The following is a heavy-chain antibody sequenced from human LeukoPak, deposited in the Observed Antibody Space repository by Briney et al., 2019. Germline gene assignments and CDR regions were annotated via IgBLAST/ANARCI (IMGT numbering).Heavy chain of an antibody. CDR2: INPSGGST. Sequence: ASVKVSCKASGYTFTSYYMHWVRQAPGQGLEWMGLINPSGGSTSYAQKFQGRVTMTRDTSTSTVYMELSSLRSEDTAVYYCARDGSLGWYYDSSGYEHQYWGQGTLVTVSS. CDR3: ARDGSLGWYYDSSGYEHQY. J-gene: IGHJ4*02. D-gene: IGHD3-22*01. CDR1: GYTFTSYY. V-gene: IGHV1-46*01.